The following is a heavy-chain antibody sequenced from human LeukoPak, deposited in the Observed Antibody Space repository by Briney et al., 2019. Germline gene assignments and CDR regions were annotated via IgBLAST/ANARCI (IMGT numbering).Heavy chain of an antibody. Sequence: GGSLRLSCAASGFTFSSYEMNWVRQAPGKGLEWVSYISSSGSTIYYADSVKGRFTISRDNAKNSLYLQMNSLRAEDTAVYYCARDDTKSGYDLVMYYYHGMDVWGQGTTVTVSS. CDR2: ISSSGSTI. D-gene: IGHD5-12*01. CDR3: ARDDTKSGYDLVMYYYHGMDV. CDR1: GFTFSSYE. J-gene: IGHJ6*02. V-gene: IGHV3-48*03.